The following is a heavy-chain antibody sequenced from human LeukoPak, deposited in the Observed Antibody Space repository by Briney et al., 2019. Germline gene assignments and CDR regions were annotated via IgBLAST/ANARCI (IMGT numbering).Heavy chain of an antibody. CDR2: INHSGST. CDR1: GGSFSGYY. D-gene: IGHD3-3*01. CDR3: ARGQKRRYDFWRSSPFDI. J-gene: IGHJ3*02. Sequence: SETLSLTCAVYGGSFSGYYWSWLRQPPGKGLEWIGEINHSGSTNYNLSLKSRVTISVDTSKNQFSLKLSSVTAADTAVYYCARGQKRRYDFWRSSPFDIWGQGTMVTVSS. V-gene: IGHV4-34*01.